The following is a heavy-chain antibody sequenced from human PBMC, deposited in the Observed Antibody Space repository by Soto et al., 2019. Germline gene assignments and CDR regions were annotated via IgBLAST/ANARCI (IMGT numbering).Heavy chain of an antibody. CDR1: GGTFSSYT. J-gene: IGHJ4*02. Sequence: QVQLVQSGAEVKKPGSSVKVSCKASGGTFSSYTISWVRQAPGQGLEWMGRIIPILGIANYAQKFQGRVTITADKSTSTAYMELSSLSSEDTAVYYCARGYLLEYYFDYWGQGTLVTVSS. V-gene: IGHV1-69*02. CDR3: ARGYLLEYYFDY. D-gene: IGHD3-3*01. CDR2: IIPILGIA.